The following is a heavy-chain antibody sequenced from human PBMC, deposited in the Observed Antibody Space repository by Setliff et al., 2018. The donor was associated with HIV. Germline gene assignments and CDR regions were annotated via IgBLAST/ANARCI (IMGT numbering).Heavy chain of an antibody. J-gene: IGHJ3*02. CDR2: IYTSGST. D-gene: IGHD1-26*01. CDR1: GGSISSYY. V-gene: IGHV4-4*07. CDR3: ARGGGSPQRFAFDI. Sequence: SETLSLTCTVSGGSISSYYWSWIRQPAGKGLEWIGRIYTSGSTNYNPSLKSRVTMSVDPSKNQFSLKLSSVTAADTAVYYCARGGGSPQRFAFDIWGQGTMVTVSS.